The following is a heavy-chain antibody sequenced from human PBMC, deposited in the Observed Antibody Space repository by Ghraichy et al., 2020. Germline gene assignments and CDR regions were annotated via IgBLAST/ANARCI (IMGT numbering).Heavy chain of an antibody. J-gene: IGHJ1*01. V-gene: IGHV3-23*01. CDR2: ISGSGGST. CDR1: GFTFSSYA. CDR3: PQLPEYDILTPTRHLSVYFQH. Sequence: GGSLRLSCAASGFTFSSYAMSWVRQAPGKGLEWVSAISGSGGSTYYADSVKGRFTISRDNSKNTLYLQMNSLRAEDTAVYYCPQLPEYDILTPTRHLSVYFQHWGQGTLVTVSS. D-gene: IGHD3-9*01.